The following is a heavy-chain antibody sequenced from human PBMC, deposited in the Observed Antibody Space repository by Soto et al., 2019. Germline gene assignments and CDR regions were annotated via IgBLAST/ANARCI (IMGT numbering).Heavy chain of an antibody. CDR1: GFDASVNY. V-gene: IGHV3-66*01. CDR3: VRENYYYGMDV. J-gene: IGHJ6*02. CDR2: INNAGTT. Sequence: GGSLRLSCAASGFDASVNYMTWVRQGPGKGLQWVSVINNAGTTFYADSVKGRFTLSRDNSKNTVYLQMNSLRVEDTAMYYCVRENYYYGMDVWGQGTAVTVSS.